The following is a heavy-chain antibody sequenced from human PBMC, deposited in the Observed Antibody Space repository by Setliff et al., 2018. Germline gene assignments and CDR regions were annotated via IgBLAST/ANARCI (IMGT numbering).Heavy chain of an antibody. CDR3: ARTDDYYNFYAY. CDR2: IYTSGST. Sequence: SETLSLTCTVSGGSISRGSYDWSWIRQPAGKGLEWIGRIYTSGSTNYNPSLKSRVTISVDTSKNQFSLKLDSVTAADTAVYYCARTDDYYNFYAYWGQGTLVTVSS. V-gene: IGHV4-61*02. J-gene: IGHJ4*02. CDR1: GGSISRGSYD. D-gene: IGHD3-3*01.